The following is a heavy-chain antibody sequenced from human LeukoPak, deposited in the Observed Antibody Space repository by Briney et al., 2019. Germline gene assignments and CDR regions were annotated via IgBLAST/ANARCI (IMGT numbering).Heavy chain of an antibody. Sequence: GGSLRLSCAASGFTFSSYAMIWVRQAPGKGLEWVSGISGSGGSTFYADSVKGRFTISRDNAKNSLYLQMNSLRAEDTAVYYCARDSSSLDYYYYYYGMDVWGQGTTVTVSS. CDR1: GFTFSSYA. D-gene: IGHD6-13*01. V-gene: IGHV3-23*01. J-gene: IGHJ6*02. CDR2: ISGSGGST. CDR3: ARDSSSLDYYYYYYGMDV.